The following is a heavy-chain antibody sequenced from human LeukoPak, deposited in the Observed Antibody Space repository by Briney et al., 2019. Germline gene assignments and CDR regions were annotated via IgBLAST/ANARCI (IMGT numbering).Heavy chain of an antibody. J-gene: IGHJ4*02. D-gene: IGHD1-26*01. Sequence: SETLSLTCIVSSGSISSESNFWNWIRQPAGKGLEWIGRIHSSGSTTYNPSLRSRVTILVDTSKNQFSLRLRSVTAADTAVYYCARAYSGSWLPSQFDYWSQGTLVTVSS. CDR2: IHSSGST. V-gene: IGHV4-61*02. CDR3: ARAYSGSWLPSQFDY. CDR1: SGSISSESNF.